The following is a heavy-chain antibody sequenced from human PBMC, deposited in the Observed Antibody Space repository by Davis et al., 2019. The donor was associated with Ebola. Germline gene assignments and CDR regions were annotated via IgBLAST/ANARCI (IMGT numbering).Heavy chain of an antibody. CDR3: ARDRWELHHLLRASDAFDI. J-gene: IGHJ3*02. V-gene: IGHV7-4-1*02. D-gene: IGHD1-26*01. Sequence: AASVKVSCKASGYSFTTYGMNWVRQAPGQGLEWMGWININTGNPTYAQGFTGRFVFSLDTSVSTAYLQITSLKAEDTAVYYCARDRWELHHLLRASDAFDIWGQGTMVTVSS. CDR2: ININTGNP. CDR1: GYSFTTYG.